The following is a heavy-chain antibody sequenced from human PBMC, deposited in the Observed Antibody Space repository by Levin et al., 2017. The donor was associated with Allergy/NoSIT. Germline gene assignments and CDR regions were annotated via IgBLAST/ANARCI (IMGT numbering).Heavy chain of an antibody. J-gene: IGHJ4*02. Sequence: GGSLRLSCAASGFTFSSYAMNWVRQAPGKGLEWVSAISGSGGSTYYADSVKDRFTISRDNSKNTLYLQMNSLRAEDTAVYYCAKDLLVAAISYYFEYWGQGTLVTVSS. CDR3: AKDLLVAAISYYFEY. D-gene: IGHD2-15*01. V-gene: IGHV3-23*01. CDR1: GFTFSSYA. CDR2: ISGSGGST.